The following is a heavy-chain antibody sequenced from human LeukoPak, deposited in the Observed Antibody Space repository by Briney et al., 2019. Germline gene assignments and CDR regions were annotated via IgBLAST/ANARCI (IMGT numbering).Heavy chain of an antibody. J-gene: IGHJ4*02. D-gene: IGHD6-19*01. V-gene: IGHV3-33*05. CDR2: LVYDERS. Sequence: SLKVSCKASGYTFTSYGMHWVRQTPDKGLEWVARLVYDERSDYANSVKGRFSISRDNSKNTLFLDMSDLRVEDTAVYYCARDLSAAFDFWGQGVLVTVSS. CDR1: GYTFTSYG. CDR3: ARDLSAAFDF.